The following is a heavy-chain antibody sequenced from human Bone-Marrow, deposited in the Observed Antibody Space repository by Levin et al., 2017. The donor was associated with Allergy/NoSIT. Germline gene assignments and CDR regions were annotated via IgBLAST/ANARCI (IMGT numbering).Heavy chain of an antibody. CDR1: GGSISSSSYY. CDR2: IYYSGST. D-gene: IGHD3-3*01. V-gene: IGHV4-39*01. Sequence: PSETLSLTCTVSGGSISSSSYYWGWIRQPPGKGLEWIGSIYYSGSTYYNPSLKSRVTISVDTSKNQFSLKLSSVTAADTAVYYCARIQEEAAWLRFLEWLSAKEYYFDYWGQGTLVTVSS. J-gene: IGHJ4*02. CDR3: ARIQEEAAWLRFLEWLSAKEYYFDY.